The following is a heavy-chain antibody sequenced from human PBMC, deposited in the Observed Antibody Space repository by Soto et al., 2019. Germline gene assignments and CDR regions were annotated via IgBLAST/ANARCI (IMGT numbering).Heavy chain of an antibody. CDR2: ISSGGTPI. V-gene: IGHV3-11*01. Sequence: QVQLMESGGGLVKPEGSLRLSCAASGFTFSDYYMSWIRQAPGKGLEWLSYISSGGTPIFYADSVKGRFTISRDNAENSLYLQMNSLRAEDTAVYYCARDLGQNPIDYWGQGTLVTVSS. J-gene: IGHJ4*02. D-gene: IGHD7-27*01. CDR3: ARDLGQNPIDY. CDR1: GFTFSDYY.